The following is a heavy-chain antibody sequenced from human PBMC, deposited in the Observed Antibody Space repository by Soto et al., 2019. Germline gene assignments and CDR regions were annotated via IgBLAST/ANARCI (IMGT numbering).Heavy chain of an antibody. J-gene: IGHJ6*02. V-gene: IGHV3-30-3*01. CDR1: GFTFTDYA. D-gene: IGHD3-22*01. CDR2: ISYDGGKK. CDR3: ARDANPDSSGPSYDYYSDIDA. Sequence: QVQLVESGGGVVQPGRSLRLSCAASGFTFTDYAMHWVRQAPGKGLEWVAVISYDGGKKYYADSVKGRFTISRDNSKNTVYLQMNPLIVDHTPVYNCARDANPDSSGPSYDYYSDIDALCQGTTVTATS.